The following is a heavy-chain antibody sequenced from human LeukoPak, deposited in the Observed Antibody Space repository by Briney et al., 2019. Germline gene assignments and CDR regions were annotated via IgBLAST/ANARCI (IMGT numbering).Heavy chain of an antibody. J-gene: IGHJ4*02. CDR3: AKGIPTDSQTYYYGSGSYLY. CDR2: INSDGSST. D-gene: IGHD3-10*01. CDR1: GFTFSSYW. V-gene: IGHV3-74*01. Sequence: QPGGSLRLSCAASGFTFSSYWMHWVRQAPGKGLVWVSRINSDGSSTSYADSVKGRFTISRDNSKNTLYLQMNSLRAEDTAVYYCAKGIPTDSQTYYYGSGSYLYWGQGTLVTVSS.